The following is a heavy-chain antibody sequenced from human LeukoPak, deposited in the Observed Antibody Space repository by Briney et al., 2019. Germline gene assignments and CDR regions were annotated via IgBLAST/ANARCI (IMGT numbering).Heavy chain of an antibody. CDR2: ISYDGSNK. D-gene: IGHD6-13*01. Sequence: PGRSLRLSCAASGFTFSNYAMHWVRQAPGKGLEWVAVISYDGSNKYYADSVKGRFTISRDNSKNTLYLQMNSLRAEDTAMYHCARRVGMQAAAGIDYRGQGTLVTVSS. CDR1: GFTFSNYA. CDR3: ARRVGMQAAAGIDY. V-gene: IGHV3-30-3*01. J-gene: IGHJ4*02.